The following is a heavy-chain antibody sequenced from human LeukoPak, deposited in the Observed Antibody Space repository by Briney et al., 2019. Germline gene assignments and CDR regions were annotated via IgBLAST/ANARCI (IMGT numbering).Heavy chain of an antibody. CDR2: ISGSGGST. Sequence: GGSLRLSCAASGFTFSSYVMSWVRQAPGKGLEWVSAISGSGGSTYYADSVKGRFTISRDNSKNTLYLQMNSLRAEDTAVYYCAEVGIAVAGTEFDCWGQGTLVTVSS. V-gene: IGHV3-23*01. CDR1: GFTFSSYV. CDR3: AEVGIAVAGTEFDC. D-gene: IGHD6-19*01. J-gene: IGHJ4*02.